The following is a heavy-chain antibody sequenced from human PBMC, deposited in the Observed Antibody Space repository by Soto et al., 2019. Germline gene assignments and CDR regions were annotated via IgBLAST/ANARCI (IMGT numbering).Heavy chain of an antibody. CDR3: ARGLGADGYYVMDV. J-gene: IGHJ6*02. D-gene: IGHD3-16*01. V-gene: IGHV4-34*01. CDR1: GGSFSGYY. CDR2: INHSGST. Sequence: SETLSLTCAVYGGSFSGYYWSWIRQPPGKGLEWIGEINHSGSTNYNPSLKSRVTISVDTSKNQFSLKLSSVTAADTAVYYCARGLGADGYYVMDVWGQGTTVTVSS.